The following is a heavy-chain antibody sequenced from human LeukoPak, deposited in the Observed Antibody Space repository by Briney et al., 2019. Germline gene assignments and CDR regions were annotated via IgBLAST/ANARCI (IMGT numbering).Heavy chain of an antibody. CDR2: IYYSGST. D-gene: IGHD5-24*01. J-gene: IGHJ6*03. Sequence: SETLSPTCTVSGGSISSGAYYWSWIRQHPGKGLEWIGYIYYSGSTYYNPSLKSRITISVDTSKNQFSLKLSSVTAADTAMYYCARGQATINRFIYYYYYMDVWGKGTTVTVSS. V-gene: IGHV4-31*03. CDR3: ARGQATINRFIYYYYYMDV. CDR1: GGSISSGAYY.